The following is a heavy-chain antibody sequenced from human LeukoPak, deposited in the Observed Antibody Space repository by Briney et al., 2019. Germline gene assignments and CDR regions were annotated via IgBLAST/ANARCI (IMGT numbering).Heavy chain of an antibody. V-gene: IGHV3-30*18. Sequence: QTGGSLRLSCAASGFTFSSYGMHWVRQAPGKGLEWVAVISYDGSNKYYADSVKGRFTISRDNSKNTLYLQMNSLRAEDTAVYYCAKGIGWGRYSSGWTHDYWGQGTLVTVSS. CDR3: AKGIGWGRYSSGWTHDY. CDR1: GFTFSSYG. CDR2: ISYDGSNK. J-gene: IGHJ4*02. D-gene: IGHD6-19*01.